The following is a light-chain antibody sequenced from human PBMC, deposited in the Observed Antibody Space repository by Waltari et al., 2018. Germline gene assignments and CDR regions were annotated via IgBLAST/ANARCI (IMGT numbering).Light chain of an antibody. CDR1: DSNIGHHF. CDR3: ASWDGSLGGGV. Sequence: QSVLRPPPSASGTPAPRVTCSCSGSDSNIGHHFVYWYHQPPGAAPKLLIYRNNHRPSGVPDRFSGSKSGPSASLAISGLRAEDEALYYCASWDGSLGGGVFGGGTKLTVL. V-gene: IGLV1-47*01. CDR2: RNN. J-gene: IGLJ2*01.